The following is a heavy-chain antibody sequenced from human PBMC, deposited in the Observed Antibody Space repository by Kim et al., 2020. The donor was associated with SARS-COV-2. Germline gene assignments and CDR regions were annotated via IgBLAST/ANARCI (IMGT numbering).Heavy chain of an antibody. J-gene: IGHJ3*02. Sequence: GGSLRLSCAASGFTFSSYDMNWVRQAPGKGLEWVSGISGSGATTYYADSVKGRFTFSRDNSKNTLFLQMNSLRAEDTAVYYCAKERGKYNWNEDDVFDIWGQGTMVTVSS. D-gene: IGHD1-1*01. CDR3: AKERGKYNWNEDDVFDI. V-gene: IGHV3-23*01. CDR2: ISGSGATT. CDR1: GFTFSSYD.